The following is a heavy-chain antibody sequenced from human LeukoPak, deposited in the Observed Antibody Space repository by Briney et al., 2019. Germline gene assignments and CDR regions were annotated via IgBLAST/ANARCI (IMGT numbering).Heavy chain of an antibody. CDR3: ARDQAAAGTSWFDP. CDR2: IIPIFGTA. J-gene: IGHJ5*02. D-gene: IGHD6-13*01. Sequence: GASVKVSCKASAGTFSSYAISRVRQAPGQGLEWMGGIIPIFGTANYAQKFQGRVTITADESTSTAYMELSSLRSEDTAVYYCARDQAAAGTSWFDPWGRGTLVTVSS. CDR1: AGTFSSYA. V-gene: IGHV1-69*13.